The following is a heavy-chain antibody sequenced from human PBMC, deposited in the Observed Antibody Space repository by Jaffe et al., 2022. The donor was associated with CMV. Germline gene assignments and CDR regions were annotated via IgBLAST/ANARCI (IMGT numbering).Heavy chain of an antibody. D-gene: IGHD2-21*02. J-gene: IGHJ6*02. CDR3: ARDHTLMTARLGYGMDV. CDR2: IWYDGSNK. CDR1: GFTFSSYG. V-gene: IGHV3-33*01. Sequence: QVQLVESGGGVVQPGRSLRLSCAASGFTFSSYGMHWVRQAPGKGLEWVAVIWYDGSNKYYADSVKGRFTISRDNSKNTLYLQMNSLRAEDTAVYYCARDHTLMTARLGYGMDVWGQGTTVTVSS.